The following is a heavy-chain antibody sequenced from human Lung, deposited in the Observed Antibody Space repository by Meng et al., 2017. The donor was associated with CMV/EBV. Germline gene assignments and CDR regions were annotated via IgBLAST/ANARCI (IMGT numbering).Heavy chain of an antibody. J-gene: IGHJ4*02. CDR2: VSDGGDST. CDR1: GFTFSHYA. Sequence: GESLKISCVGSGFTFSHYAMSWVRQAPGKGLEWVSSVSDGGDSTYYADSVNGRFTISRDNSKNTLYLEMNSLRAKDTDVFYCVKGSAYYDIRGSGNYPKYWGQGKXVNGSS. V-gene: IGHV3-23*01. CDR3: VKGSAYYDIRGSGNYPKY. D-gene: IGHD3-22*01.